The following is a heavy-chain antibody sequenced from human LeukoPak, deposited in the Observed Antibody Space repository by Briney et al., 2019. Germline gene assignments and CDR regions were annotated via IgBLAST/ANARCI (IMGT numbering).Heavy chain of an antibody. CDR2: ITVNDGST. V-gene: IGHV3-23*01. J-gene: IGHJ4*02. CDR1: GFTFSSSA. D-gene: IGHD1-1*01. CDR3: AKARGDSDWTFDY. Sequence: PGGSLRLSCVASGFTFSSSAMTWVRQAPGKGLEWVSAITVNDGSTNSADSVKGRFTLSRDNSKNTLYLQMNSLRVEDTAVYYCAKARGDSDWTFDYWGQGTLVTVSS.